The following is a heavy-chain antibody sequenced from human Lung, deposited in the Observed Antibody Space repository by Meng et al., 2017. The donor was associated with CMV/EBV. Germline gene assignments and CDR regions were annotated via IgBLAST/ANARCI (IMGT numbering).Heavy chain of an antibody. J-gene: IGHJ4*02. D-gene: IGHD1-26*01. CDR1: GFTFSTYR. V-gene: IGHV3-21*01. CDR3: ARDQEGSGSYDC. Sequence: CAGSGFTFSTYRMNRVRQAPGKGLEWVSSVSSSRNYIYYADSVRGRFTISRDNAKNSLYLQMNSLRAEDTAVYYCARDQEGSGSYDCWGQGTLVTVSS. CDR2: VSSSRNYI.